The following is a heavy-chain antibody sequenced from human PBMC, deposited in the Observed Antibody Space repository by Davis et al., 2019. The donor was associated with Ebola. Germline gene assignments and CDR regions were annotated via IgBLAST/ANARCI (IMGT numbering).Heavy chain of an antibody. V-gene: IGHV3-7*01. Sequence: GESLKISCAASGFIFSDYWMSWVRQAPGKGLEWVANIKQDGSEKYYVDSVKGRFTISRDNAKNSLYLQMNSLRAEDTAVYYCARDKYSSSWVGHYYYYMDVWGKGTTVTVSS. J-gene: IGHJ6*03. D-gene: IGHD6-13*01. CDR1: GFIFSDYW. CDR2: IKQDGSEK. CDR3: ARDKYSSSWVGHYYYYMDV.